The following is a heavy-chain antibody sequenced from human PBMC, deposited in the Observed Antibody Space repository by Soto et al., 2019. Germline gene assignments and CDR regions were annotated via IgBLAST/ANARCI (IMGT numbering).Heavy chain of an antibody. CDR3: AKLHRYCSSTSCPRWFDP. CDR2: ISGSGGST. V-gene: IGHV3-23*01. J-gene: IGHJ5*02. D-gene: IGHD2-2*01. CDR1: GFTFRSYA. Sequence: GGSLRLSCAASGFTFRSYAMSWVRQAPGKGLEWVSAISGSGGSTYYADSVKGRFTISRDNSKNTLYLQMNSLRAEDTAVYYCAKLHRYCSSTSCPRWFDPWGQGTLVTVSS.